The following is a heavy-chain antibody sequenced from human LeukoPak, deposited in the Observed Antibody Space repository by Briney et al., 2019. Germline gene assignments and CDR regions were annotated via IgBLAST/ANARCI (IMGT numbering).Heavy chain of an antibody. CDR1: GFTFSDHY. Sequence: GGSLRLSCAASGFTFSDHYMDWVRQAPGKGLEWVGRTRNKANSYTTEYAASVKGRFTISRDDSKNSLYLQMNSLKTEDTAVYYCASNYYGSGSYFTDAFDIWGQGTMVTVSS. J-gene: IGHJ3*02. CDR3: ASNYYGSGSYFTDAFDI. CDR2: TRNKANSYTT. D-gene: IGHD3-10*01. V-gene: IGHV3-72*01.